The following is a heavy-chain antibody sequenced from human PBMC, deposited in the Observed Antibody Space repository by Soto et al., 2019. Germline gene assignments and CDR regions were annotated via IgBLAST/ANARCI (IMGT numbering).Heavy chain of an antibody. CDR1: GYTFTSYG. Sequence: ASVKVSCKASGYTFTSYGISWVRQAPGQGLEWMGWISANNGSTNYAQKLQGRVTMTRDTSISTAYMELSRLRSDDTAVYYCARGAVAGTGYFDYWGQGTLVTVSS. CDR3: ARGAVAGTGYFDY. CDR2: ISANNGST. V-gene: IGHV1-18*01. J-gene: IGHJ4*02. D-gene: IGHD6-19*01.